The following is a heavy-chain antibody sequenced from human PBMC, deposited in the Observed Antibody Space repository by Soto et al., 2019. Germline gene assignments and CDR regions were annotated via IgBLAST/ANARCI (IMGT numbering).Heavy chain of an antibody. CDR3: VRGGTPIDY. CDR2: ISAYNGNT. CDR1: GYTFTNFG. D-gene: IGHD3-16*01. J-gene: IGHJ4*02. Sequence: QVQLVQSGAEVKKPGASVKVSCKASGYTFTNFGISWVRQAPGQGLEWMGWISAYNGNTNYAQKFRCRVTMTTDTSTSTAYMGVRSLRFVDAAVYYCVRGGTPIDYWGQGTLVTVSS. V-gene: IGHV1-18*01.